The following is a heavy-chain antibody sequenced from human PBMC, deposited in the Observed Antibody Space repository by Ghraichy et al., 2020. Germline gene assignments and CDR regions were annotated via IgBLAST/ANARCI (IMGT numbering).Heavy chain of an antibody. CDR1: GGSISSYY. V-gene: IGHV4-59*01. J-gene: IGHJ4*02. Sequence: SETLSLTCTVSGGSISSYYWSWIRQPPGKGLEWIGYIFYTGNTNYNPSLESRVTISVDTSKNQFSLNLSSVTAADTAVYYCARVRCTSTGCYTRFTFDYWGQGTLVTVSS. CDR2: IFYTGNT. D-gene: IGHD2-2*02. CDR3: ARVRCTSTGCYTRFTFDY.